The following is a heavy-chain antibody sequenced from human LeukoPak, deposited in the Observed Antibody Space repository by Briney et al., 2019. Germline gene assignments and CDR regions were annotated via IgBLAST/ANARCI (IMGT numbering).Heavy chain of an antibody. D-gene: IGHD1-26*01. CDR3: ARGSPNWVGATSHFGY. CDR2: INPSGGST. J-gene: IGHJ4*02. Sequence: ASVKVSCKASGYTFTSYYMHWVRQAPGQGLEWMGIINPSGGSTSYAQKFQGRVTMTRDTSTSTVYMELSSLRSEDTAVYYCARGSPNWVGATSHFGYWGQGTLVTVSS. CDR1: GYTFTSYY. V-gene: IGHV1-46*01.